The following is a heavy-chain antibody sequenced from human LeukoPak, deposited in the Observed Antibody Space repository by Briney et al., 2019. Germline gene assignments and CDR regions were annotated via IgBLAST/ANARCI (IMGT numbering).Heavy chain of an antibody. CDR3: ARGRTPFDY. CDR2: IYDSGST. V-gene: IGHV4-59*01. Sequence: SETLSLTCTVSGGSISSYYWSWIRQPPGKGLEWIGYIYDSGSTNYNPSLKSRVAFSVDTSKNQFSLKLSSVTAADTAVYYCARGRTPFDYWGQGTLVTVSS. J-gene: IGHJ4*02. D-gene: IGHD1-14*01. CDR1: GGSISSYY.